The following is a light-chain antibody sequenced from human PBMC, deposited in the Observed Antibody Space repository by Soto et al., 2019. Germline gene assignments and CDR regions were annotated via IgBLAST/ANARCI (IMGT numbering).Light chain of an antibody. Sequence: QSVLTQPASVSGSPGQSITISCTGTNSDVGGYNYVSWFQQHPGKAPKLMIYDVSDRPSGVSNRFSGSKSGNTASLTISGLQAEGEADYYCSSYTSGALYVFGTGTKVTVL. J-gene: IGLJ1*01. CDR2: DVS. CDR3: SSYTSGALYV. CDR1: NSDVGGYNY. V-gene: IGLV2-14*01.